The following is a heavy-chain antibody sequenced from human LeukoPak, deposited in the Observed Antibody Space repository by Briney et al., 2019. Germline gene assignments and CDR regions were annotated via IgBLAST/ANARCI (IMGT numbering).Heavy chain of an antibody. CDR3: TKGFGDTWFY. V-gene: IGHV1-46*01. CDR2: INPSGGST. J-gene: IGHJ4*02. D-gene: IGHD3-10*01. Sequence: ASVKVSCKASGYAFTYYYIHWVRQAPGQGLEWMGIINPSGGSTSYAQKFQRRVIMTRDTSTSTVYMDLSSLRSDDTAVYYCTKGFGDTWFYWGPGTLVTVSS. CDR1: GYAFTYYY.